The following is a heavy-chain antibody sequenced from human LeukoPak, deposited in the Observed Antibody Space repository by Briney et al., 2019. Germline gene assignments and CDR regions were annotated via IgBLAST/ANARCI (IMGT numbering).Heavy chain of an antibody. V-gene: IGHV3-21*04. Sequence: GGSLRLSCAASGFSFLNYGMTWVRQAPGKGLEWVASISRGSDYMYYADSVKGRFTISRDNANNPLFLQMNSLRADDTGIYYSTRPGDTLIRVRFHPWGQGTLVTVS. CDR3: TRPGDTLIRVRFHP. CDR2: ISRGSDYM. J-gene: IGHJ5*02. D-gene: IGHD2-21*02. CDR1: GFSFLNYG.